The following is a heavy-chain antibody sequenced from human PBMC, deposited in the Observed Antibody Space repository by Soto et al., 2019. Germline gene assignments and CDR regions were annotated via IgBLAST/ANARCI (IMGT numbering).Heavy chain of an antibody. CDR3: ARDSPGRHSYMNY. CDR2: INAGNGNT. Sequence: ASVKVSCKASGYTFTSYAMHWVRQAPGQRLEWMGWINAGNGNTKYSQKFQGRVTITRDTSASTAYMELSSLRSEDTAVYYCARDSPGRHSYMNYWGQGTLVTVSS. D-gene: IGHD5-18*01. V-gene: IGHV1-3*01. J-gene: IGHJ4*02. CDR1: GYTFTSYA.